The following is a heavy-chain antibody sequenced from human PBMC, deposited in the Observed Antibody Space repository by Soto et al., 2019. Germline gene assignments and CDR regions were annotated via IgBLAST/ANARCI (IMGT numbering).Heavy chain of an antibody. CDR3: AKDREEHIVVVTATHDAFDI. J-gene: IGHJ3*02. Sequence: HPGGSLRLSCAASGFTFSSYGMHWVRQAPGKGLEWVAVISYDGSNKYYADSVKGRFTISRDNSKNTLYLQMNSLRAEDTAVYYCAKDREEHIVVVTATHDAFDICGQGTMVTVSS. D-gene: IGHD2-21*02. CDR1: GFTFSSYG. V-gene: IGHV3-30*18. CDR2: ISYDGSNK.